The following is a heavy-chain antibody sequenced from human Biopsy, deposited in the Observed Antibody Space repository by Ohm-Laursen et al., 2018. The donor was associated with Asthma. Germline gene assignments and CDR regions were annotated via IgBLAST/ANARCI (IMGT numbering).Heavy chain of an antibody. V-gene: IGHV3-23*01. Sequence: SLRLSCAASGFTFRAHAMSWVRQAPGKGLEWVSTISGNSGITYYADSAKGRFTISRDNSQNTLYLHMDSLSAEDTAVYYCAKDRSGTWYGFDYWGQGTLVTVSS. CDR2: ISGNSGIT. CDR3: AKDRSGTWYGFDY. CDR1: GFTFRAHA. D-gene: IGHD6-13*01. J-gene: IGHJ4*02.